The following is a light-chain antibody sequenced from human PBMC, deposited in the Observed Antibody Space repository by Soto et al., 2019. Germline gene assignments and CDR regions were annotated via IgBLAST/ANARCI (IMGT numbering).Light chain of an antibody. V-gene: IGKV3-11*01. J-gene: IGKJ1*01. Sequence: EIVLTQSPGTLSLSPGERATLSCRASQSVSSYLAWYQQKPGQAPRLLIYQTSLRAAGIPARFSASGSGTDFTLTISDVQPEDFALYYCHQRQSWPRTFGQGTKVDIK. CDR3: HQRQSWPRT. CDR1: QSVSSY. CDR2: QTS.